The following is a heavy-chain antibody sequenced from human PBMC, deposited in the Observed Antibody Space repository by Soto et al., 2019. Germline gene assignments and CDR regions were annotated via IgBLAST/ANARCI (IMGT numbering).Heavy chain of an antibody. V-gene: IGHV4-39*01. J-gene: IGHJ2*01. CDR3: ARHGARGYSYGGGDFDL. CDR1: GGSISSSSYY. D-gene: IGHD5-18*01. CDR2: IYYSGST. Sequence: SETLSLTCTVSGGSISSSSYYWGWIRQPPGKGLEWIGSIYYSGSTYYNPSLKSRVTISVDTSKNQFSLKLSSVTAADTAVYYGARHGARGYSYGGGDFDLWGRGTLVTVSS.